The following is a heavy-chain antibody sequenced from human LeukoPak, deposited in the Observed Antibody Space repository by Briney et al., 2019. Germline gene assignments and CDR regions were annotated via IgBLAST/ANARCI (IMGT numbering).Heavy chain of an antibody. CDR3: AIVIVPAARATHYYYYGMDV. D-gene: IGHD2-2*01. Sequence: ASVKVSCKASGGTFSGYAISWVRQAPGQGLEWMGGIIPIFGTANYAQKSQGRVTITRDTSATTVYMELSSLTSEDTAVYYCAIVIVPAARATHYYYYGMDVWGQGTTVTVSS. CDR2: IIPIFGTA. J-gene: IGHJ6*02. CDR1: GGTFSGYA. V-gene: IGHV1-69*05.